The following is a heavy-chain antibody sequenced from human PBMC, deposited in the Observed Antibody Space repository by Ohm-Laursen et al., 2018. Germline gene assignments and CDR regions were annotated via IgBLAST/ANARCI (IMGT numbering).Heavy chain of an antibody. J-gene: IGHJ4*02. CDR1: GGTFSSYA. CDR3: ASSAPLLDCGGDCWAFDY. Sequence: SSVKVSCKASGGTFSSYAISWVRQAPGQGLEWMGGIIPIFGTANYAQKFQGRVTITADKSTSTAYMELSSLRSEDTAVYYCASSAPLLDCGGDCWAFDYWGQGTLVTVSS. CDR2: IIPIFGTA. D-gene: IGHD2-21*02. V-gene: IGHV1-69*06.